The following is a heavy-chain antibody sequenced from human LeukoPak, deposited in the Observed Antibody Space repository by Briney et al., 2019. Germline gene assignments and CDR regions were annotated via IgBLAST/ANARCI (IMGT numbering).Heavy chain of an antibody. CDR2: IYFSGST. CDR1: GGSISSSSYY. CDR3: ARHSPSPHAMVRGVIIITQRPNCFDP. D-gene: IGHD3-10*01. J-gene: IGHJ5*02. V-gene: IGHV4-39*01. Sequence: PSETLSLTCTVSGGSISSSSYYWGWIRQPPGKGLEWIGSIYFSGSTYYNPSLKSRVTISVDTSKNQFSLKLGSVTAADTAVYYCARHSPSPHAMVRGVIIITQRPNCFDPWGQGTLVTVSS.